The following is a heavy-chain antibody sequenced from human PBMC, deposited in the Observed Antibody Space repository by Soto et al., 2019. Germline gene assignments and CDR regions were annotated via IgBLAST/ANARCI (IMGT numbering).Heavy chain of an antibody. J-gene: IGHJ6*02. CDR1: GYTFTGYY. CDR2: INPNSGGT. V-gene: IGHV1-2*04. D-gene: IGHD3-9*01. Sequence: GASVKVYCKASGYTFTGYYMHWVRQAPGQGLEWIGWINPNSGGTNYAQKFQGWVTMTRDTSISTAYMELSRLRSDDTAVYYCARDPYKHPPPNRNILTYYYYGMDVWGQGTTVTVSS. CDR3: ARDPYKHPPPNRNILTYYYYGMDV.